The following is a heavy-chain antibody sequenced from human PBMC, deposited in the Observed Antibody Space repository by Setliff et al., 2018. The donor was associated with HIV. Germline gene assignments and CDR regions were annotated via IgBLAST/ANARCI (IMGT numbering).Heavy chain of an antibody. CDR1: GDSINSGSYY. V-gene: IGHV4-61*09. CDR2: IYTNGYT. J-gene: IGHJ3*01. CDR3: ARAPPGIQDDAFNV. Sequence: PSETLSLTCTVSGDSINSGSYYWTWIRQPAGKGPEWIGHIYTNGYTNYNPSLKSRLTISVDASKNQFSLRLTSVTAADTAVYYCARAPPGIQDDAFNVWGQGTMVTVSS.